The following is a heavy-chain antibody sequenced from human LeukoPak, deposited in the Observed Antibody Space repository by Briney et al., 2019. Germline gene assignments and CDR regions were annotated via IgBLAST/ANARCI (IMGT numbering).Heavy chain of an antibody. Sequence: GGSLRLSCAASGFTFSSYWMHWVRQAPGKGLVWVSRINSDGSSTNYADSVKGRFTISRDNAKNTLYLHMNSLRAEDTAVYYCAIMYSGVRGDLDYWGQGTLVTVSS. CDR3: AIMYSGVRGDLDY. J-gene: IGHJ4*02. D-gene: IGHD1-26*01. V-gene: IGHV3-74*01. CDR1: GFTFSSYW. CDR2: INSDGSST.